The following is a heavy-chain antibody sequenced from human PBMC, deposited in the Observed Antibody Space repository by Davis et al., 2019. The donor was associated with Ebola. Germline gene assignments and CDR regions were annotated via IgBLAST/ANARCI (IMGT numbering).Heavy chain of an antibody. D-gene: IGHD4-17*01. J-gene: IGHJ6*02. V-gene: IGHV4-34*01. CDR3: ARGNYGDYIVLYYYNMDV. CDR2: INHSGNA. Sequence: SETLSLTCAVFGESFSGYYWTWIRQPPGKGLEWIGEINHSGNARYNLSLKSRVTISVDASKNQFSLRVKSVTAADTAVYFCARGNYGDYIVLYYYNMDVWGQGTTVTVSS. CDR1: GESFSGYY.